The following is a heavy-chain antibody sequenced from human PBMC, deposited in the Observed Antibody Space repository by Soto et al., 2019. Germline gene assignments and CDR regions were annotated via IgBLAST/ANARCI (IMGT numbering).Heavy chain of an antibody. Sequence: LRLSCAASGFTFSNSGMHWFRQAPGKGLEWVAIIWHDGNNKYYADSVRGRFIISRDNSKKRLYLQMNSLRAEDTAVYYCASDLVGASDSYGLDVWGQGTPVTVSS. CDR2: IWHDGNNK. V-gene: IGHV3-33*01. CDR1: GFTFSNSG. CDR3: ASDLVGASDSYGLDV. J-gene: IGHJ6*02. D-gene: IGHD1-26*01.